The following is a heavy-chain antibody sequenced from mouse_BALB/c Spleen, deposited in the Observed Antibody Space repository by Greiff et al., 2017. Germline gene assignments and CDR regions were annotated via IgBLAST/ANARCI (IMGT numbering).Heavy chain of an antibody. Sequence: QVQLLQSGSVLVRPGASVKLSCKASGYTFTRSWMHWAKQRPGQGLEWIGEIHPNSGNTNYNEKFKGKATLTVDTSSSTAYVDLSSLTSEDSAVYYCARGGTPWYIDVWGAGTTVTVSS. J-gene: IGHJ1*01. CDR2: IHPNSGNT. CDR1: GYTFTRSW. CDR3: ARGGTPWYIDV. D-gene: IGHD3-3*01. V-gene: IGHV1S130*01.